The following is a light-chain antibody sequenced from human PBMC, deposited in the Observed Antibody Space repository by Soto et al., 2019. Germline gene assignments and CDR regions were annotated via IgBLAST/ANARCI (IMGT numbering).Light chain of an antibody. J-gene: IGKJ4*01. CDR2: GAS. V-gene: IGKV3-20*01. CDR1: QSVSSSY. Sequence: EIVLTQSPGTLSLSPGERATLSCRASQSVSSSYLAWYQQKPGQAPRLLIYGASSRAIGIPDRFSGSGSGTDFTLTISRLEAEDFAVYYCQQYGSSPLTFGGGTKVELK. CDR3: QQYGSSPLT.